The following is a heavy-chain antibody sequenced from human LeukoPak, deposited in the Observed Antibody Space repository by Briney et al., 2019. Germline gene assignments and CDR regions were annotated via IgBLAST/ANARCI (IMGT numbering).Heavy chain of an antibody. CDR1: GGSFSGYY. CDR2: INHSGST. V-gene: IGHV4-34*01. J-gene: IGHJ4*02. CDR3: ARCVLGN. Sequence: SETLSLTCAVYGGSFSGYYWSWIRQPPGKGLEWIGEINHSGSTNYNPSLKSRITISVDTSKNQFSLKLSSVTAADTAVYYCARCVLGNWGQGTLVTVSS.